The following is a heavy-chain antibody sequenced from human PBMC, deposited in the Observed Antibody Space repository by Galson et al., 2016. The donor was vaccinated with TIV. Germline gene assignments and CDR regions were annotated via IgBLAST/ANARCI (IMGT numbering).Heavy chain of an antibody. Sequence: ETLSLTSAVSGVSISGHYWTWIRQPPGKRLELIGYVYDTGSTDYNPSLKSRVTISVDTSKNQFSLRLSSVTASDTAMYYCARVHLGYFDYWGQGILVTVSS. CDR2: VYDTGST. D-gene: IGHD3-16*01. J-gene: IGHJ4*02. CDR1: GVSISGHY. V-gene: IGHV4-59*11. CDR3: ARVHLGYFDY.